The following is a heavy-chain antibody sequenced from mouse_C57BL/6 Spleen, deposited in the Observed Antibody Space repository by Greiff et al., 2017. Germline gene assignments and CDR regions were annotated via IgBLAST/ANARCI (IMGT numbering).Heavy chain of an antibody. CDR2: ISYSSST. Sequence: EVKLMESGPGMVKPSQSLSLTCTVTGYSITSGYDWHWIRHFPGNKLEWMGYISYSSSTNYNPSLKSRISITHYTSTTPFFLKLNSVTTADTATYYCARGAVYSNYSWVAYWGQGTLVTVSA. J-gene: IGHJ3*01. D-gene: IGHD2-5*01. CDR3: ARGAVYSNYSWVAY. CDR1: GYSITSGYD. V-gene: IGHV3-1*01.